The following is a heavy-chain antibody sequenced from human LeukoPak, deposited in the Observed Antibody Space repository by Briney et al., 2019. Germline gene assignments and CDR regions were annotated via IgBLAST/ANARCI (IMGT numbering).Heavy chain of an antibody. CDR1: GFTFSSYD. CDR2: IRPSGDNT. Sequence: TGGSLRLSCAASGFTFSSYDMTWVRQAPGRGLEWVSSIRPSGDNTYYGDSVKGRFTISRDNSKNTLYLQMNSLRAEDTAVYYCARGGSYLSAFDIWGQGTMVTVSS. D-gene: IGHD1-26*01. J-gene: IGHJ3*02. V-gene: IGHV3-23*01. CDR3: ARGGSYLSAFDI.